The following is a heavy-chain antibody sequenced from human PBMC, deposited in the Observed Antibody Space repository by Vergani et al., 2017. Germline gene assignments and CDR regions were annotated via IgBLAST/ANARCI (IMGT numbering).Heavy chain of an antibody. CDR1: GGSISSGDYY. CDR2: IYYSGST. CDR3: ARVFFNQCPIAGGFDY. V-gene: IGHV4-30-4*08. D-gene: IGHD6-13*01. J-gene: IGHJ4*02. Sequence: QVQLQESGPGLVKPSQTLSLTCTVSGGSISSGDYYWSWIRQPPGKGLEWIGYIYYSGSTYYNPSLKSRVTISVDTSKNQFSLKLSTVTAADTAVYYCARVFFNQCPIAGGFDYWGQGTLVTVSS.